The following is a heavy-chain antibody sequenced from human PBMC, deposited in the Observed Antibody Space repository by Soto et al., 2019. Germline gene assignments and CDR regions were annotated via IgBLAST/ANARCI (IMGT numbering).Heavy chain of an antibody. Sequence: EVQLLESGGVLVQPGGSLRLSCAASGFSFSGYAMTWVRQAPGKRLEWVSTTGASGRTTYYADSVKGRFTVSRDNSKNTLDLQMSSLRADDTAVYYCATVHNTSRSFDYWGQGTLVTVSS. J-gene: IGHJ4*02. CDR3: ATVHNTSRSFDY. D-gene: IGHD1-20*01. CDR2: TGASGRTT. V-gene: IGHV3-23*01. CDR1: GFSFSGYA.